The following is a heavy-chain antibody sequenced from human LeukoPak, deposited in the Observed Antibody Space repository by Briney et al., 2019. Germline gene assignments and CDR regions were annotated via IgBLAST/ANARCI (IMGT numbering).Heavy chain of an antibody. Sequence: SETLSLTCAVYGGSFSGYYWSWIRQPPGKGLEWIGEINHSGSTNYNPSLKSRVTISVDTSKNQFSLKLSSVTAADTAVYYCARGQATRPATYYYGSGSYYNRGYFQHWSQGTLVTVSS. CDR1: GGSFSGYY. CDR3: ARGQATRPATYYYGSGSYYNRGYFQH. D-gene: IGHD3-10*01. CDR2: INHSGST. V-gene: IGHV4-34*01. J-gene: IGHJ1*01.